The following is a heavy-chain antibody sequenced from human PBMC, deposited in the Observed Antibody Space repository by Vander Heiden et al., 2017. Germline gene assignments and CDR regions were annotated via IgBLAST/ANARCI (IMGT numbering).Heavy chain of an antibody. V-gene: IGHV4-34*01. CDR2: INHSGST. Sequence: QVQLQQWGAGLLKPSETLSLTCAVYGGSFSGYYWSWIRQPQGKGLEWIGEINHSGSTNYNPSLKSRVTISVDTSKNQFSLKLSSVTAADTAVYYCASTTNYYDSPMKVDYFDYWGQGTLVTVSS. D-gene: IGHD3-22*01. CDR1: GGSFSGYY. J-gene: IGHJ4*02. CDR3: ASTTNYYDSPMKVDYFDY.